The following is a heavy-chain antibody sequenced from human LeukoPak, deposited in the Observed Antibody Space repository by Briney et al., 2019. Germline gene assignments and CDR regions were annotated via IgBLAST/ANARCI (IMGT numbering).Heavy chain of an antibody. V-gene: IGHV4-30-4*01. Sequence: PSQTLSLTCTVSGGSISSGDYYWSWIRQPPGKGLEWIGYIYYSGSTYYNPSLKSRVTISVDTSKNQFSLKLSSVTAADTAVYYCARGAEEQLVPSDYWGQGTLVTVSS. D-gene: IGHD6-13*01. J-gene: IGHJ4*02. CDR3: ARGAEEQLVPSDY. CDR2: IYYSGST. CDR1: GGSISSGDYY.